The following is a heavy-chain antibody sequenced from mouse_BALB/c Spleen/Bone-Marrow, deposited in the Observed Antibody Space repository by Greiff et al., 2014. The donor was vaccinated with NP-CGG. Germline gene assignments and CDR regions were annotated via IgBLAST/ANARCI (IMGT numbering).Heavy chain of an antibody. D-gene: IGHD2-4*01. CDR3: ERSATMIFAY. Sequence: VQLQESGAELAKPGASVKMSCKASGYTFTSYWMHWVKQRPGQGLEWIGYINPSTGYTEYNQKFKDKATLTADKSSSTAYMQLSSLTSEASAVYYCERSATMIFAYWGQGTLVTVSA. J-gene: IGHJ3*01. CDR2: INPSTGYT. V-gene: IGHV1-7*01. CDR1: GYTFTSYW.